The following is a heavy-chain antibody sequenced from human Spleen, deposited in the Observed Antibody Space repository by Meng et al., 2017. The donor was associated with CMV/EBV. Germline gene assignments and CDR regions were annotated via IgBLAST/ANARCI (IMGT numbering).Heavy chain of an antibody. CDR2: IYSGGST. CDR3: ARDNHGFGDLREDV. D-gene: IGHD3-10*01. CDR1: GFTVSSNY. J-gene: IGHJ6*02. Sequence: ETLSLTCAASGFTVSSNYMSWVRQAPGKGLEWVSVIYSGGSTYYADSVKGRFTISRDNSKNTLYLQMNSLRAEDAAVYYCARDNHGFGDLREDVWGQGTTVTVSS. V-gene: IGHV3-53*01.